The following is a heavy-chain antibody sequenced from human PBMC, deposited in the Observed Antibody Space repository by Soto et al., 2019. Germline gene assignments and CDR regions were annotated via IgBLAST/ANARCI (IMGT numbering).Heavy chain of an antibody. D-gene: IGHD3-22*01. V-gene: IGHV3-23*01. CDR1: GFTFSSYS. CDR2: IGGSGIT. Sequence: GGSLRLSCAASGFTFSSYSMNWVRQAPGKGLEWVSAIGGSGITYYADSVKGRITISRDNSRNTVYLQMNSLRAEDTAVYYCARNSGYDYYDSTGIENWGQGTQVTVSS. CDR3: ARNSGYDYYDSTGIEN. J-gene: IGHJ4*02.